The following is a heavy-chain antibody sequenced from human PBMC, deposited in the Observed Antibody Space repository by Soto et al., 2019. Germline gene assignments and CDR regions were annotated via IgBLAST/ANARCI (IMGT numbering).Heavy chain of an antibody. D-gene: IGHD3-9*01. CDR3: AKDAKILDWLPTSYYFDF. Sequence: EVQVLESGGGLAQPGRSLRLSCAVSGLSFSSYAMTWVRQSPGKGLEWVSSISRRGNSTYSADSVRGRFTISRDNSKNTLYLQMNSLRAEDTAVYYCAKDAKILDWLPTSYYFDFWVQGTLVTVSS. CDR2: ISRRGNST. V-gene: IGHV3-23*01. J-gene: IGHJ4*02. CDR1: GLSFSSYA.